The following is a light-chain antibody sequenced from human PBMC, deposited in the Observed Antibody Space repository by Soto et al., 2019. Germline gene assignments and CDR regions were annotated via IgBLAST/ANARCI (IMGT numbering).Light chain of an antibody. V-gene: IGLV2-14*01. Sequence: QSALTQPASVSGSPGQSITISCTGASNDVGGYNYVSWYQQHPGKAPKLMICDVSNRPSGVSNRFSGSKSGNTASLTISGLSAEDEADYYCSSYTSSSTVVFGGGTKLTVL. CDR2: DVS. CDR3: SSYTSSSTVV. J-gene: IGLJ2*01. CDR1: SNDVGGYNY.